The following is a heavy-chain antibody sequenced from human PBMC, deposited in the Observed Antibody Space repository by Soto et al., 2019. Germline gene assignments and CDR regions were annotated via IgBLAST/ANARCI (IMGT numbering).Heavy chain of an antibody. D-gene: IGHD2-15*01. CDR2: MNPNSGNT. J-gene: IGHJ5*02. Sequence: QVQLVQSGAEVKKPGASVKVSCKASGYTFTSYDINWVRQATGQGLAWMGWMNPNSGNTGYAQKFQGRVTMTRNTSISTASMELSSLRSEDTAVYYCARRKKPLRVVAANNWFDPLGQGTLVTVSS. CDR3: ARRKKPLRVVAANNWFDP. CDR1: GYTFTSYD. V-gene: IGHV1-8*01.